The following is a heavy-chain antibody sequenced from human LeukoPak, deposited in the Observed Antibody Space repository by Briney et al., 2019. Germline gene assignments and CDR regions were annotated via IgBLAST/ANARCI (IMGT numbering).Heavy chain of an antibody. J-gene: IGHJ6*04. D-gene: IGHD3-10*02. CDR3: AELGITMIGGV. CDR2: IRGSGGST. CDR1: GFTFSSYA. Sequence: GGSLRLSCAASGFTFSSYAMNWFRQAPGKGLEWVSTIRGSGGSTYYADSVKGRFTISRDNAKNSLYLQMNSLRAEDTAVYYCAELGITMIGGVWGKGTTVTISS. V-gene: IGHV3-23*01.